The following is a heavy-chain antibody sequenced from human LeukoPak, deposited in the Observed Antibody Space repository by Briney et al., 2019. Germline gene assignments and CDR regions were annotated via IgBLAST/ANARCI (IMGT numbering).Heavy chain of an antibody. CDR1: GFTFSSYA. CDR3: AKDSDPLGELSSLFDY. J-gene: IGHJ4*02. D-gene: IGHD3-16*02. CDR2: ISGSGGST. Sequence: GSLRLSCAASGFTFSSYAMSWVRQAPGKGLEWVSAISGSGGSTYYADSVKGRFTISRDNSKNTLYLQMNSLRAEDTAVYYCAKDSDPLGELSSLFDYWGQGNLVTVSS. V-gene: IGHV3-23*01.